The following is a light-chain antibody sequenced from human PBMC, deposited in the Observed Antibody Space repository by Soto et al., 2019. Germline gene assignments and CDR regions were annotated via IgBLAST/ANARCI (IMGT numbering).Light chain of an antibody. CDR2: EVS. J-gene: IGLJ1*01. CDR3: SSYTSSLYV. V-gene: IGLV2-14*01. Sequence: ALTQPASVSGSPGQSITISCTGTSSDVGGYNYVSWYQQHPGKAPKLMIYEVSNRPSGVSNRFSGSKSGNTASLTISGLQAEDEADYYCSSYTSSLYVFGTGTKLTVL. CDR1: SSDVGGYNY.